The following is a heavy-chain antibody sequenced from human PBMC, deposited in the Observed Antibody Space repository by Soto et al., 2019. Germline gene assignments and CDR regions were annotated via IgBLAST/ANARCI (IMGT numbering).Heavy chain of an antibody. CDR1: LFIVSDNY. Sequence: EVRLVQSGGGLVQPGGSLRLSCAASLFIVSDNYMSWVRQAPGKGLEWVSLIYSGGGRDYAESVKGRFTISRDNYKNTLYLQMNSLKAEDTGIYYCSTRMTTAPYWGQGTVVTVSS. V-gene: IGHV3-66*01. CDR3: STRMTTAPY. J-gene: IGHJ4*02. CDR2: IYSGGGR. D-gene: IGHD4-17*01.